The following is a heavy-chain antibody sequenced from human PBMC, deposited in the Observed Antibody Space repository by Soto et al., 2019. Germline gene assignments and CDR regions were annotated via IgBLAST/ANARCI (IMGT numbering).Heavy chain of an antibody. CDR2: ITYDGSFQ. D-gene: IGHD1-7*01. J-gene: IGHJ4*02. CDR3: AKDRVGGTFYTPLGF. V-gene: IGHV3-30*18. CDR1: GFNFDNYV. Sequence: QVQLVESGGGVVQPGGSLRLSCRASGFNFDNYVMHWVRQAPGKGREWVAVITYDGSFQYYADFVKGRFTISRDNSKNTLFLHLNTLKPEDTAVYHCAKDRVGGTFYTPLGFWGQGTLVTVSS.